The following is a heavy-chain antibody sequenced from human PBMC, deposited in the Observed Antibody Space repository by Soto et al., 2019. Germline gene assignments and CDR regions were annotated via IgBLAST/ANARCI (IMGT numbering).Heavy chain of an antibody. CDR3: AKGAPPGAEADFWRTYYYYGMDV. J-gene: IGHJ6*02. V-gene: IGHV3-30*18. Sequence: LRLSCAASGFTFSSYGMHWVRQAPGKGLEWVAVISYDGSNKYYADSVKGRFTISRDNSKNTLYLQMNSLRAEDTAVYYCAKGAPPGAEADFWRTYYYYGMDVWGQGTTVTVSS. CDR2: ISYDGSNK. CDR1: GFTFSSYG. D-gene: IGHD3-3*01.